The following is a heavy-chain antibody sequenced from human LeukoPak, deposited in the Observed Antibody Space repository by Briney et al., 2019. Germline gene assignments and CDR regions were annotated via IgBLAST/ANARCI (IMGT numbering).Heavy chain of an antibody. V-gene: IGHV4-4*07. CDR1: GGSISSFY. D-gene: IGHD3-3*02. CDR3: ARDISWFDP. Sequence: PSETLSLTCTVSGGSISSFYWSWIRQPAGKGLEWIGRISSSGSTNYNPSLKSRVTISVDKSKNQFSLKLTSVTAADTAVYYCARDISWFDPWGQGTLVTASS. J-gene: IGHJ5*02. CDR2: ISSSGST.